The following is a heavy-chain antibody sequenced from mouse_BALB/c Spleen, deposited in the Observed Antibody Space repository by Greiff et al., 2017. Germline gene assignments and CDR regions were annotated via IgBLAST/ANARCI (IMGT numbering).Heavy chain of an antibody. CDR3: AREGLPYAMDY. J-gene: IGHJ4*01. CDR2: IHYSGST. CDR1: GYSITSGYS. Sequence: EVQLQQSGPELVKPSQSLSLTCTVTGYSITSGYSWHWIRQSPGNKLEWMGYIHYSGSTNYNPSFKSRNSITRDTSKNQFFLQLNSVTTEDTATYYCAREGLPYAMDYWGQGTSVTVSS. V-gene: IGHV3-1*02. D-gene: IGHD2-2*01.